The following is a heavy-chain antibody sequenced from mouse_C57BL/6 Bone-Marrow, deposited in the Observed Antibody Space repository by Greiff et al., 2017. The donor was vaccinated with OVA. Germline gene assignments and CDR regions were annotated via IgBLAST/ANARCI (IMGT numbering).Heavy chain of an antibody. CDR3: ARDYGSPAMDY. J-gene: IGHJ4*01. V-gene: IGHV1-81*01. CDR2: IYPRSGNT. D-gene: IGHD2-2*01. Sequence: QVQLQQSGAELARPGASVKLSCKASGYTFTSYGISWVKQRTGPGLEWIGEIYPRSGNTYYNEKFKGKATLTADKSSSTAYMELRSLTSEDSAVYFCARDYGSPAMDYWGQGTSVTVSS. CDR1: GYTFTSYG.